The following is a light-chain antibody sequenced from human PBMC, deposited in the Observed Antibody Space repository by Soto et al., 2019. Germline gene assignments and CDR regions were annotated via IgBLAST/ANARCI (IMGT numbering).Light chain of an antibody. V-gene: IGLV2-8*01. CDR2: EVN. CDR3: TSYAGGNNV. CDR1: SNDVGGYNY. J-gene: IGLJ1*01. Sequence: QSVLTQPPSASGSPGQSVTISCTGTSNDVGGYNYVSWYQQYPDKVPKLMIYEVNKRPSGVPDRFSGSKSGNTASLTISGLQADDEADYYCTSYAGGNNVFGTGTKVTVL.